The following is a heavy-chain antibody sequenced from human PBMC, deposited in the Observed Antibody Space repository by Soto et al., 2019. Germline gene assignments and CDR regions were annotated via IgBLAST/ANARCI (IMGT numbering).Heavy chain of an antibody. V-gene: IGHV1-69*02. CDR2: ISPFLNVT. CDR1: GDTFSSST. Sequence: QVQLVQSGAEVKKPGSSVKVSCKASGDTFSSSTISWVRQAPGQGLEWMGRISPFLNVTNYAQRFQGRVTTTADTSTTTSYMELSSLKSEDTAVYYCATIPLGYCATTTCWGYFDNWGQGTLVSVSS. CDR3: ATIPLGYCATTTCWGYFDN. D-gene: IGHD2-2*01. J-gene: IGHJ4*02.